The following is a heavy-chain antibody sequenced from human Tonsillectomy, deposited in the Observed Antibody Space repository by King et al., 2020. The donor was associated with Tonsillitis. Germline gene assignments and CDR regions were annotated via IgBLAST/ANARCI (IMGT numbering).Heavy chain of an antibody. CDR3: ARILSDAAMVLYYFDY. V-gene: IGHV1-69*12. D-gene: IGHD5-18*01. CDR2: IIPISGTT. J-gene: IGHJ4*02. CDR1: VGTFSSYP. Sequence: QLVQSGAEVKKPGASVKGSCKASVGTFSSYPITWVRPAPGQGLGWMGGIIPISGTTNYAQKFQGRVTITADESTSTAYMELSSLRSEDTAMYYCARILSDAAMVLYYFDYWGQGTLVTVSS.